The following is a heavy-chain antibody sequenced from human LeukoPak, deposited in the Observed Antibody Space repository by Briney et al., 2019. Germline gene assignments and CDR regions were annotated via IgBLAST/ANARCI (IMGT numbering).Heavy chain of an antibody. CDR2: IYYSGST. V-gene: IGHV4-38-2*02. CDR1: GSSISSGYY. Sequence: SETLSLTCTVSGSSISSGYYWGWIRQPPGKGLEWIGSIYYSGSTYYNPSLKSRVTISVDTSKNQFSLKLSSVTAADTAVYYCARLILYGDYADYMDVWGKGTTVTISS. CDR3: ARLILYGDYADYMDV. D-gene: IGHD4-17*01. J-gene: IGHJ6*03.